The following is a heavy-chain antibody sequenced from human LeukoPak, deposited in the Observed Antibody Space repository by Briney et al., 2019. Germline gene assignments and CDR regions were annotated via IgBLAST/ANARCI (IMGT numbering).Heavy chain of an antibody. CDR1: GFTFSSYA. V-gene: IGHV3-23*01. Sequence: GGSLRLSCAASGFTFSSYAMSWVRQAPGKGLEWVSAISGSGGSTYYADSVKGRFTISRDNSKNTLYLQMNSLRAEDTAVYYCAKDGGPGTVTTTLEDYWGQGTLVTVSS. J-gene: IGHJ4*02. D-gene: IGHD4-17*01. CDR2: ISGSGGST. CDR3: AKDGGPGTVTTTLEDY.